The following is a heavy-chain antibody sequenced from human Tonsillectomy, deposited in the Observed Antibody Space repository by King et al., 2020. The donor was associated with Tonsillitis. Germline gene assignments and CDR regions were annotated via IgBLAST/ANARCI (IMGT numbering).Heavy chain of an antibody. V-gene: IGHV3-7*01. CDR1: GFTLSSFW. J-gene: IGHJ4*02. Sequence: VQLVESGGGLVQPGGSLRLSCAASGFTLSSFWMSWVRQAPGKGLEWVATIKQDGTEKYYLDSVKGQFTISRDNAKNSLYLQMNSLRAEDTAVYYCARVSWTPDYWGQGTLVTVSS. CDR2: IKQDGTEK. CDR3: ARVSWTPDY. D-gene: IGHD1-1*01.